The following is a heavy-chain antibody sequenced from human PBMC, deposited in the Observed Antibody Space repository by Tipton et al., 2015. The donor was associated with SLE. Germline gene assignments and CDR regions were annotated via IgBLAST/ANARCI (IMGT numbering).Heavy chain of an antibody. V-gene: IGHV4-39*07. CDR3: VRHQSGTMESV. CDR1: DDSITNSRYY. Sequence: TLSLTCTVSDDSITNSRYYWAWSRQPPGKGLQWIGSVSFSRTVDYDPSLTSRISVSLDTSKKQLSLKLASVTAADTAAYYCVRHQSGTMESVWGQGTLVIVSS. J-gene: IGHJ4*02. D-gene: IGHD1-7*01. CDR2: VSFSRTV.